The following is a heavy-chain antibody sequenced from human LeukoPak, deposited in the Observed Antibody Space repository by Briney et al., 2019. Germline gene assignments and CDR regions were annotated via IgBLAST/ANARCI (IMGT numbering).Heavy chain of an antibody. CDR1: GFTFSDYA. V-gene: IGHV3-30-3*01. Sequence: PGRSLRLSCAASGFTFSDYAMHWVRQAPGKGLEWVAVISKDGSDKYYPGSVRGRFTISRDKSKNTIYLQMDSLRAEDTAVYYCARDYWWNYDYWGQGTLVTVSS. D-gene: IGHD1-7*01. CDR2: ISKDGSDK. J-gene: IGHJ4*02. CDR3: ARDYWWNYDY.